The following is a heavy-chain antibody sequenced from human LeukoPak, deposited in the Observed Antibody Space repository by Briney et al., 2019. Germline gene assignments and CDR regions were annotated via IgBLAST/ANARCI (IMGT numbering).Heavy chain of an antibody. J-gene: IGHJ3*02. D-gene: IGHD4-23*01. CDR1: GFTFDDYA. V-gene: IGHV3-9*01. CDR3: AKDISGGSVADAFDI. Sequence: PGRSLRLSCAAPGFTFDDYAMHWVRQAPGKGLEWVSGISWNSGSIGYADSVKGRSTISRDNAKNSLYLQMNSLRAEDTALYYCAKDISGGSVADAFDIWGQGTMVTVSS. CDR2: ISWNSGSI.